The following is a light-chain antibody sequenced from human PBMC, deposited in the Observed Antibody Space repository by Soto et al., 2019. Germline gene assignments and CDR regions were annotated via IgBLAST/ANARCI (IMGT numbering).Light chain of an antibody. CDR1: QSFSSRY. CDR3: QQYGSSPYT. CDR2: GAT. J-gene: IGKJ2*01. V-gene: IGKV3-20*01. Sequence: EIVLTQSPGTLSLSPGGRATLSCRAQQSFSSRYFSWYQQKPGQAPRLLIYGATSRATGIPDRFSGSGSGTDFTLTISRLEPEDFAVYYCQQYGSSPYTFGQGTKLEIK.